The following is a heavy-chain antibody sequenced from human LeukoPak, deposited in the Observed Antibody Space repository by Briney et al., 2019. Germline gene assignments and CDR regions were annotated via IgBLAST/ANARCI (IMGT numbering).Heavy chain of an antibody. V-gene: IGHV3-48*01. CDR2: ISSSSSTI. CDR3: ARVHTYNSGFYYSYYMDV. CDR1: GFTFSSYS. Sequence: GGSLRLSCAASGFTFSSYSMNWVRQAPGKGLEWVSYISSSSSTIYYADSVKGRFTISRDNAKNSLYLQMNSLRAEDTAVYYCARVHTYNSGFYYSYYMDVWGKGTTVTVSS. D-gene: IGHD1-14*01. J-gene: IGHJ6*03.